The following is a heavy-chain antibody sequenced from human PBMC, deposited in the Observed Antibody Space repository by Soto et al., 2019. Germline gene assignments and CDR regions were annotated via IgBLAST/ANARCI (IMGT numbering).Heavy chain of an antibody. V-gene: IGHV4-59*08. J-gene: IGHJ4*02. CDR1: GGSISSYY. CDR2: IYYSGST. CDR3: ARAPPGVVAAFDY. D-gene: IGHD2-15*01. Sequence: PSETLSLTCTVSGGSISSYYWSWIRQPPGKGLEWIGYIYYSGSTNYNPSLKSRVTISVDTSKNQFSLELSSVTAADTAVYYCARAPPGVVAAFDYWGQGTLVTVSS.